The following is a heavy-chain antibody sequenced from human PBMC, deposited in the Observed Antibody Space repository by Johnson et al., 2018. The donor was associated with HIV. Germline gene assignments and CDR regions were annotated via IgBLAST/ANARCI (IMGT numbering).Heavy chain of an antibody. CDR1: GFIFSTYW. D-gene: IGHD6-13*01. Sequence: VQLVESGGSVVRPGGSLRLSCVASGFIFSTYWMTWVRQAPGKGLEWMANIKQDGSNKNYGDSVKGRFTISRDNSKNTLYLQMNSLRAEDTAVYYCARDFKDSSSWYGAFDIWGQGTMVTVSS. CDR2: IKQDGSNK. CDR3: ARDFKDSSSWYGAFDI. V-gene: IGHV3-7*01. J-gene: IGHJ3*02.